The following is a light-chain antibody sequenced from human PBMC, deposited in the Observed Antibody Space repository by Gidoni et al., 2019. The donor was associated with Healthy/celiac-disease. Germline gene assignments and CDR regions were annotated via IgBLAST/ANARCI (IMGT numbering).Light chain of an antibody. Sequence: QSALTQPASVSRSPGQSITISCTGTSSDVCGYNYVSWYQQHPGKAPNLMIYDVSNRPSGVSNRFSGSKSGNTASLTISGLQAEDEADYYCSSYTSSSTLVFGGGTKLTVL. CDR3: SSYTSSSTLV. V-gene: IGLV2-14*01. CDR2: DVS. CDR1: SSDVCGYNY. J-gene: IGLJ3*02.